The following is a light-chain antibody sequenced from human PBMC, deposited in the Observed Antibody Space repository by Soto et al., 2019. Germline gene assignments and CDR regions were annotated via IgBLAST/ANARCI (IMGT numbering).Light chain of an antibody. CDR2: DVS. CDR3: SSYTSSSTLYV. V-gene: IGLV2-14*01. J-gene: IGLJ1*01. CDR1: SSDVGGYNY. Sequence: QSALTQPASVSGSPGQSITISCTGTSSDVGGYNYVSWYQQHPGKAPKFMIYDVSNRPSGVSNRSSGSKSGNTASLTISGLQAEDEADYYCSSYTSSSTLYVFGTGTKLTVL.